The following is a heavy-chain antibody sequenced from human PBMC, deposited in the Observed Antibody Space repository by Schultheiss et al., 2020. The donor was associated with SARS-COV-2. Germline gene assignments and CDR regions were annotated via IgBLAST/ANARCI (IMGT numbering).Heavy chain of an antibody. Sequence: SETLSLTCTVSGGSISSGGYYWSWIRQHPGKGLEWIGYIYYSENTYYNPSLKSRVTISVDTSKNQFSLKLSSVTAEDTAVYYCARGGYCSSTSCYEPYYYYGMDVWGQGTTVTVSS. CDR2: IYYSENT. J-gene: IGHJ6*02. CDR3: ARGGYCSSTSCYEPYYYYGMDV. V-gene: IGHV4-31*03. D-gene: IGHD2-2*01. CDR1: GGSISSGGYY.